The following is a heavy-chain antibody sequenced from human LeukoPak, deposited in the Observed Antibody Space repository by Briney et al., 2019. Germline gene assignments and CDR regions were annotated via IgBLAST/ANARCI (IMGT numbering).Heavy chain of an antibody. CDR1: GDSLGYYY. V-gene: IGHV4-4*07. D-gene: IGHD2-21*02. CDR3: AREEPRGLVVVTASAAFDI. Sequence: SETLSLTCGVSGDSLGYYYWSWIRQPAGKGLEWIGRIYTSGSTNYNPSLKSRVTMSVDTSKNQFSLKLSSVTAADTAVYYCAREEPRGLVVVTASAAFDIWGQGTMVTVSS. CDR2: IYTSGST. J-gene: IGHJ3*02.